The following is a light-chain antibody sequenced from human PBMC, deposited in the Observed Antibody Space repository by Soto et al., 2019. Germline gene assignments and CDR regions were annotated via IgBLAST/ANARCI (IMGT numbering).Light chain of an antibody. V-gene: IGKV1-5*01. CDR1: QSISSW. CDR2: DAS. Sequence: DIQMTQSPSTLSASVGDRVTITCRASQSISSWLAWYQQKPGKAPKLLIYDASSLDSGVPSRFSGSGSGTAFTLIISSLHPDDFATYYCQHDNCHSSFCQGTKVEIK. J-gene: IGKJ1*01. CDR3: QHDNCHSS.